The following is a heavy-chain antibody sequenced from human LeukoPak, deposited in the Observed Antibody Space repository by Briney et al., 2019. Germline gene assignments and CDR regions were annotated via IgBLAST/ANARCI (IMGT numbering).Heavy chain of an antibody. Sequence: GGSLRLSCAASGLTFKIYSMHWVRQAQGKGLEWVAVIGGRGDSIFYADSVKGRFTISRDNSKNTVDLQMSSLRAEDTAIYYCAKDYYETSGYFDSWGQGSLVSVSS. CDR2: IGGRGDSI. V-gene: IGHV3-23*01. J-gene: IGHJ4*02. CDR3: AKDYYETSGYFDS. CDR1: GLTFKIYS. D-gene: IGHD3-22*01.